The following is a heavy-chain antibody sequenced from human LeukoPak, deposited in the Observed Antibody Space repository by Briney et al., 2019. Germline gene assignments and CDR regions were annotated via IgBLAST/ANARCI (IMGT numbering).Heavy chain of an antibody. CDR3: AKVRGTYYYGSGSYGESFFDY. CDR1: GFTFSYYW. J-gene: IGHJ4*02. D-gene: IGHD3-10*01. V-gene: IGHV3-74*01. CDR2: INSDGSTT. Sequence: GGSLRLSCAASGFTFSYYWMHWVRQAPGKGLVSVSRINSDGSTTSYADSVKGRFTISRDNSKNTEYLQMNSLRAEDTAVYYCAKVRGTYYYGSGSYGESFFDYWGQGTLVTVSS.